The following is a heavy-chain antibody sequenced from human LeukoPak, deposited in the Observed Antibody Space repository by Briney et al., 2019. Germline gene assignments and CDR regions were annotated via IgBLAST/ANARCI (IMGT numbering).Heavy chain of an antibody. CDR2: IYYSGST. CDR1: GGSISSHY. CDR3: ARKDSEDYYMDV. J-gene: IGHJ6*03. Sequence: SETLSLTCTVSGGSISSHYWSWIRQPPGKGLEWIGYIYYSGSTNYNPSLKSRVTISVDTSKNQFSLKLSSVTAADTAVHYCARKDSEDYYMDVWGKGTMVTVSS. V-gene: IGHV4-59*11. D-gene: IGHD4-11*01.